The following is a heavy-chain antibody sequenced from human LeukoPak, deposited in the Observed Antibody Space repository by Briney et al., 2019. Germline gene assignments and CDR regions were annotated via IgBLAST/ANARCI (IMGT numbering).Heavy chain of an antibody. CDR1: GFTFSTYG. Sequence: GGSLRLSCAASGFTFSTYGMNWVRQAPGKGLEWVSSISSGSGYMYYADSVKGRFTISKDNAKNSLYLRMNSLRAEDTAVYYCARHRDDGGLSSYRGQGTLVTVSA. CDR3: ARHRDDGGLSSY. D-gene: IGHD3-10*01. V-gene: IGHV3-21*01. J-gene: IGHJ4*02. CDR2: ISSGSGYM.